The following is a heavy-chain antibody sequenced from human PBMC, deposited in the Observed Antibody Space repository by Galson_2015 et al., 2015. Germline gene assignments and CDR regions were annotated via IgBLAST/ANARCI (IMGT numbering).Heavy chain of an antibody. CDR1: GFTFDDYA. Sequence: SLRLSCAASGFTFDDYAMHWVRQAPGKGLEWVSLISGDGGSTYYADSVKGRFTISRDTSNTSLYLQMNSLRTEDTALYYCAKDTWDSSGDYHTDDSWGQGTLVTVAS. V-gene: IGHV3-43*02. CDR3: AKDTWDSSGDYHTDDS. J-gene: IGHJ4*02. D-gene: IGHD3-22*01. CDR2: ISGDGGST.